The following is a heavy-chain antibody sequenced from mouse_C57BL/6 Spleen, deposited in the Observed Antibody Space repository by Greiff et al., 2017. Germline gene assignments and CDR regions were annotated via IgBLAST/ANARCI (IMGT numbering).Heavy chain of an antibody. CDR1: GYSFTGYY. V-gene: IGHV1-42*01. J-gene: IGHJ1*03. D-gene: IGHD1-1*01. Sequence: EVMLVESGPELVKPGASVKISCKASGYSFTGYYMNWVKQSPEKSLEWIGEINPSTGGTTYNQKFKAKATLTVDKSSSTAYMQLKSLTSEDSAVYYCAINYYGSSYWYFDVWGTGTTVTVSS. CDR2: INPSTGGT. CDR3: AINYYGSSYWYFDV.